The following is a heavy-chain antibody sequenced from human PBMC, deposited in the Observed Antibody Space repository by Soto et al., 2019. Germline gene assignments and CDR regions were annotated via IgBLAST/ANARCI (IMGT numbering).Heavy chain of an antibody. V-gene: IGHV4-34*01. D-gene: IGHD6-13*01. CDR3: ARAGYSSSWGWFDP. CDR2: INHSGST. Sequence: QVQLQQWGAGLLKPSETLSLTCAVYGGSFSGYYWSWIRQPPGKGLEWIGEINHSGSTNYNPSLKSRVTISADTSKNQFSLKLSSVTAADTAVYYCARAGYSSSWGWFDPWGQGTLVTVSS. CDR1: GGSFSGYY. J-gene: IGHJ5*02.